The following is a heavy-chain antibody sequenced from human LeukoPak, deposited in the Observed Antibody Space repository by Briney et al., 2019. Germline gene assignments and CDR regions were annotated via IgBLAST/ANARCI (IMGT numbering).Heavy chain of an antibody. CDR3: ARVGLVPLYYYDSSGYDNDAFDI. D-gene: IGHD3-22*01. J-gene: IGHJ3*02. V-gene: IGHV4-31*03. CDR1: GGSISSGGYY. Sequence: SQTLSLTCTVSGGSISSGGYYWSWIRQHPGKGLEWIGYIYYSGSTYYNPSLKSRVTMSVDTSKNQFSLKLSSVTAADTAVYYCARVGLVPLYYYDSSGYDNDAFDIWGQGTMVTVSS. CDR2: IYYSGST.